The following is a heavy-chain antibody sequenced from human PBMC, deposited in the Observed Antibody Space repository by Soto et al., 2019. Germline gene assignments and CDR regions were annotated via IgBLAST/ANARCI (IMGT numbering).Heavy chain of an antibody. CDR1: GGSIRSTNW. D-gene: IGHD2-15*01. CDR3: ARDLDRYCSVTSCHAMDV. J-gene: IGHJ6*02. Sequence: SETLSLTCVVSGGSIRSTNWWAWVRQTPGKGLEWIGEVYHNGTSNYNPSLKGRATISVGRSKDQVSLRLNSVIDADTAVYYCARDLDRYCSVTSCHAMDVWGQGTPVTVSS. V-gene: IGHV4-4*02. CDR2: VYHNGTS.